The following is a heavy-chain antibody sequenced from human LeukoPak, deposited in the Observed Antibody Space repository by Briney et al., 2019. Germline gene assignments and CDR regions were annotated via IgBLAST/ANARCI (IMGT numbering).Heavy chain of an antibody. D-gene: IGHD7-27*01. CDR2: IYYSGST. CDR1: GGSISSGDYY. J-gene: IGHJ3*02. V-gene: IGHV4-30-4*08. CDR3: ARAKLGIYAFDI. Sequence: SETLSLTCTVSGGSISSGDYYWSWIRQPPGKGLGWIGYIYYSGSTYYNPSLKSRVTISVDTSKNQFSLKLSSVTAADTAVYYCARAKLGIYAFDIWGQGTMVTVSS.